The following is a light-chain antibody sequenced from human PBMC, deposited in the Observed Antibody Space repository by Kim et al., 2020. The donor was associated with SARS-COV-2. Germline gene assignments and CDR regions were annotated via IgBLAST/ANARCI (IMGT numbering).Light chain of an antibody. CDR3: QEYGNSPPYN. Sequence: VLTQSPGTLSLSPGERATLSCRASQTVYNNYFAWYQQRAGQAPRLLIYGASTRATGIPDRFSGSRSGTDFTLTISRVEPEDFAVYYCQEYGNSPPYNFGQGTKLEI. CDR2: GAS. J-gene: IGKJ2*01. V-gene: IGKV3-20*01. CDR1: QTVYNNY.